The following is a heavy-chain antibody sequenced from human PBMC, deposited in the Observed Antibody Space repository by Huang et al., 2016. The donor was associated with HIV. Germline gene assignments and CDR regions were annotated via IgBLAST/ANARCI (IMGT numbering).Heavy chain of an antibody. J-gene: IGHJ4*02. V-gene: IGHV1-69*01. D-gene: IGHD3-22*01. CDR1: GGTFSSSA. Sequence: QVQLVQSGAEVKKPGSSVKVSCKASGGTFSSSAINWVRQAPGQGLEWMGGIIPIFCTANYAQKFQGRATITADESTSTAYMELSSLRSEDTAVYYCAREFYYDSSGYYFDYWGQGTLVTVSS. CDR3: AREFYYDSSGYYFDY. CDR2: IIPIFCTA.